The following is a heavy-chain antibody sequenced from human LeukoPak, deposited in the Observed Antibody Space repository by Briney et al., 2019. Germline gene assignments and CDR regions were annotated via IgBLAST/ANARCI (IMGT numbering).Heavy chain of an antibody. J-gene: IGHJ4*02. D-gene: IGHD1-14*01. CDR2: IIPIFGIA. CDR1: GGTFSSYA. CDR3: ARAFAKTGKYYFDY. V-gene: IGHV1-69*04. Sequence: SVKVSCKASGGTFSSYAISWVRQAPGQGLEWMGRIIPIFGIANYAQKFQGRVTITADKSTSTAYMELSSLRSEDTAVYYCARAFAKTGKYYFDYWGQGTLVTGSS.